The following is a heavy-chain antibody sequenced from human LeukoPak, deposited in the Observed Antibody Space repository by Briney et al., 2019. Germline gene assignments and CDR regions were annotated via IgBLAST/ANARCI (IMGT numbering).Heavy chain of an antibody. V-gene: IGHV4-59*08. CDR1: GGSISSYY. CDR2: IYYSGST. J-gene: IGHJ4*02. CDR3: ASRIIVGAGYYFDH. Sequence: SETPSLTCTVSGGSISSYYWSWIRQPPGKGLEWIGYIYYSGSTNYNPSLKSRVTISVDTSKNQFSLKPSSVTAADTAVYYCASRIIVGAGYYFDHWGQGTLVTVSS. D-gene: IGHD1-26*01.